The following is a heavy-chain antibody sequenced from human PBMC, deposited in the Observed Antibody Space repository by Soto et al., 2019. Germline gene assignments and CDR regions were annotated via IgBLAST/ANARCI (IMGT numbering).Heavy chain of an antibody. CDR2: IYHSGST. CDR1: GYSISSGYY. J-gene: IGHJ4*02. Sequence: TLSLTCAVSGYSISSGYYWGWIRQPPGKGLEWIGSIYHSGSTYYNPSLKSRVTISVDTSKNQFSLKLSSVTAADTAVYYCARDTGYYYDSSGPFDYWGQGTLVTVSS. D-gene: IGHD3-22*01. CDR3: ARDTGYYYDSSGPFDY. V-gene: IGHV4-38-2*02.